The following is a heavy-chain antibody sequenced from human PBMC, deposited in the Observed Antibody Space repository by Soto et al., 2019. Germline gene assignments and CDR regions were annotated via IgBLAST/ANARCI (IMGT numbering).Heavy chain of an antibody. CDR1: GFTFSSYA. V-gene: IGHV3-23*01. Sequence: GGSLRLSCAASGFTFSSYAMSWVRQAPGKGLEWVSSISGSSGIIYYADSVKGRFTISRDNSKNTLYLQMNSLRAEDTAVYYCATVGLRYFDWPTDYWGQGTLVTVSS. J-gene: IGHJ4*02. CDR2: ISGSSGII. D-gene: IGHD3-9*01. CDR3: ATVGLRYFDWPTDY.